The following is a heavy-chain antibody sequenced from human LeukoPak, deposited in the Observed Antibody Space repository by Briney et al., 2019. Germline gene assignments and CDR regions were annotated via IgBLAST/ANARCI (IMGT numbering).Heavy chain of an antibody. V-gene: IGHV4-4*09. J-gene: IGHJ6*03. D-gene: IGHD6-13*01. CDR2: IYTSGST. Sequence: SETLSLTCTVSGGSISSYYWSWIRQPPGKGLEWIGYIYTSGSTNYNPSLKSRVTISVDTSKNQFSLKLSSVTAADTAVYYCARHTAAAGRYYYYYYYMDVWGKGTTVTVSS. CDR3: ARHTAAAGRYYYYYYYMDV. CDR1: GGSISSYY.